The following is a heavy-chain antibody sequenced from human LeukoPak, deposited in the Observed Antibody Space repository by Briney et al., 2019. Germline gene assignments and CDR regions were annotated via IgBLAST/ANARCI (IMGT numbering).Heavy chain of an antibody. D-gene: IGHD3-22*01. V-gene: IGHV3-23*01. Sequence: GGSLRLSCAASGFIFSSYAMNWVRQAPGKGLEWVSIITSGGDTTFYADSVKGRFTISRDNSKNTLYLQMHSLRAEDTAVYYCARDRPNYYGSDGHYYRRDGDYWGRGTLVSVSS. J-gene: IGHJ4*02. CDR2: ITSGGDTT. CDR1: GFIFSSYA. CDR3: ARDRPNYYGSDGHYYRRDGDY.